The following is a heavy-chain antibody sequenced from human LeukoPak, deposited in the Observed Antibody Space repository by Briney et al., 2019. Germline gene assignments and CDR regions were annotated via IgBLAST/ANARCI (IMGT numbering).Heavy chain of an antibody. CDR1: GFTFSDYY. V-gene: IGHV3-11*04. J-gene: IGHJ3*02. D-gene: IGHD3-10*01. CDR2: ISSSGSTI. Sequence: GGSLRLSCATSGFTFSDYYMSWIRQAPGKGLEWVSYISSSGSTIYYADSVMGRFTISRDNAKNSLYLQMNSLRVEDTAVYYCARDRYSGSGSYAFDIWGQGTMVTVSS. CDR3: ARDRYSGSGSYAFDI.